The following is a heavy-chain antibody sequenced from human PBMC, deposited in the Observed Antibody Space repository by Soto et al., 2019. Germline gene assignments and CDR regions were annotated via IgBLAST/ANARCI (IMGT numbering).Heavy chain of an antibody. D-gene: IGHD6-19*01. Sequence: KPSETLSLTCSVSGGSISGSYWSWIRQSPGKGLEWLGYVYSTGSTNYSPSLRSRVSISVDTSKNEFSLRLSSVTAADTAVYFCARSVAVPGAHIDYWGQGTQVTVSS. J-gene: IGHJ4*02. CDR1: GGSISGSY. CDR2: VYSTGST. CDR3: ARSVAVPGAHIDY. V-gene: IGHV4-59*01.